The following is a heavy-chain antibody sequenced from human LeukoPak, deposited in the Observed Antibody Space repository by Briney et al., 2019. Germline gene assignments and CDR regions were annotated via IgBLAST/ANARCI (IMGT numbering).Heavy chain of an antibody. CDR2: IGRDSRTI. Sequence: GGSLRLSCAASGFTFSGDSMNWVRQAPGKGLEWISYIGRDSRTIFYADSVRGRFTISRDNAKNSLYLQMNSLRAEDTAVYYCARGGEIAVAGTDAFDIWGQGTMVTVSS. CDR3: ARGGEIAVAGTDAFDI. D-gene: IGHD6-19*01. J-gene: IGHJ3*02. V-gene: IGHV3-48*01. CDR1: GFTFSGDS.